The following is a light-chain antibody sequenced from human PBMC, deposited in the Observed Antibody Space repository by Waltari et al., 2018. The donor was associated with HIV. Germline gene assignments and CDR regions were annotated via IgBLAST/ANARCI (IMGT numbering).Light chain of an antibody. CDR2: NTN. Sequence: QTVVTQESSLSVSPGGTVTLTCGLSSGSVSGRSSPRWYQQTPGQAPRTLIYNTNTRSSGVPDRFSGSIVGNKAALTISGAQADDECDYHCVLYVGSGIWVFGGGTKLTVL. J-gene: IGLJ3*02. V-gene: IGLV8-61*01. CDR3: VLYVGSGIWV. CDR1: SGSVSGRSS.